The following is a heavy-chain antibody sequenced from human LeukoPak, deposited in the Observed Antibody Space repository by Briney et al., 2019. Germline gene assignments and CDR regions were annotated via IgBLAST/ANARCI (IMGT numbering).Heavy chain of an antibody. Sequence: GGSLRLSRAASGFTFSSYSMNWVRQAPGKGLEWVSSISSSSSYIYYADSVKGRFTISRDNAKNSLYLQMNSLRAEDTAVYYCSRELEQQPRDWGQGTRVTVSS. CDR1: GFTFSSYS. D-gene: IGHD6-13*01. V-gene: IGHV3-21*01. CDR3: SRELEQQPRD. CDR2: ISSSSSYI. J-gene: IGHJ4*02.